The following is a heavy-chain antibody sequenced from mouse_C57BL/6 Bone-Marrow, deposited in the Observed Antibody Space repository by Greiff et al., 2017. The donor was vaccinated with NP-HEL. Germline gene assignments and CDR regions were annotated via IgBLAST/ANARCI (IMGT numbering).Heavy chain of an antibody. CDR3: ARWLPHSHWYCDV. V-gene: IGHV7-3*01. Sequence: EVMLVESGGGLVQPGGSLSLSCAASGFTFTDYYMSWVRQPPGTALEWLGFIRNQANGYTTEYSASVKGRFTISRDNSQSILYLQMNALRAEDSATYYCARWLPHSHWYCDVWGTGTTVTVSS. CDR1: GFTFTDYY. J-gene: IGHJ1*03. D-gene: IGHD2-2*01. CDR2: IRNQANGYTT.